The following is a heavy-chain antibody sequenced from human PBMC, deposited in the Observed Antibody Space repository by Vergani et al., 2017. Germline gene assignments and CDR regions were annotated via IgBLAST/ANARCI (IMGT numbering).Heavy chain of an antibody. V-gene: IGHV4-61*02. D-gene: IGHD6-13*01. Sequence: QVQLQESGPGLVRPSQTLSLTCTVSGGSISSGSYYWSWFRQPAGKGLEWIGRFYTGGGTSYNPSLKSRVTISVATSKNQFSLQLSSVTAADTAVYYGARDPLYSTTWPFLLLDMDVWGQGTTVTVSS. CDR1: GGSISSGSYY. CDR2: FYTGGGT. J-gene: IGHJ6*02. CDR3: ARDPLYSTTWPFLLLDMDV.